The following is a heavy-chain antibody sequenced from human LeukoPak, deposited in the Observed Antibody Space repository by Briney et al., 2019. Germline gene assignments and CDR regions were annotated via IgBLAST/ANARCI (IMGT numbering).Heavy chain of an antibody. CDR1: GFTFSRHW. V-gene: IGHV3-7*01. CDR2: IKQDGSER. D-gene: IGHD5-12*01. J-gene: IGHJ4*02. Sequence: GGSLRLSCAASGFTFSRHWMSWVRQAPGKGLEWVANIKQDGSERYYVDSVKGRFTISRDNAENSLYLQMDSLRADDTAVYFCARVGSGYDIPHFEYWGQGTLLTVPS. CDR3: ARVGSGYDIPHFEY.